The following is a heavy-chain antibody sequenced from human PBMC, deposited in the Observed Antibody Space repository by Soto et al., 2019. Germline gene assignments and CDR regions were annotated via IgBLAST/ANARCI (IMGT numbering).Heavy chain of an antibody. Sequence: PSETLSLTCAVYGGSFSGYYWSWIRQPPGKGLEWIGEINHSGSTNYNPSLKSRVTISVDTSKNQFSLKLSSVTAADTAVYYCARDPAYLYSSSWFNYYYYGMDVWGQGTTVTSP. V-gene: IGHV4-34*01. J-gene: IGHJ6*02. CDR2: INHSGST. CDR3: ARDPAYLYSSSWFNYYYYGMDV. CDR1: GGSFSGYY. D-gene: IGHD6-13*01.